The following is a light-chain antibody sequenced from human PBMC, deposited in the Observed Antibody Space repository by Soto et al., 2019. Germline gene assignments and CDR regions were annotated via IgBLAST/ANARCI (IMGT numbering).Light chain of an antibody. CDR3: NSYTSSSTYV. CDR1: SSDVGGFNY. V-gene: IGLV2-14*03. CDR2: DVT. J-gene: IGLJ1*01. Sequence: QSALTQPASVSGSPGHAITIYCTGTSSDVGGFNYVSWYQQHPGKAPKLMIYDVTNLPSGVSYRFSGSKSGNTASLNISGLQADDESDYYCNSYTSSSTYVFGTGTKVTVL.